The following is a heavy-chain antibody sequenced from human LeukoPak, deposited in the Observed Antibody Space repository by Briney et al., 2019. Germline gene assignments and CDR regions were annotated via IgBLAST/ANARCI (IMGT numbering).Heavy chain of an antibody. J-gene: IGHJ5*02. V-gene: IGHV4-39*07. Sequence: PSETLSLTCTVSGGSISSSSYYWGWIRQPPGKGLEWIGSIYYSGSTYYNPSLKSRVTISVDTSKNQFSLKLSSVTAADTAVYYCARGKRFWFDPWGQGTLVTVSS. CDR1: GGSISSSSYY. CDR2: IYYSGST. CDR3: ARGKRFWFDP. D-gene: IGHD3-3*01.